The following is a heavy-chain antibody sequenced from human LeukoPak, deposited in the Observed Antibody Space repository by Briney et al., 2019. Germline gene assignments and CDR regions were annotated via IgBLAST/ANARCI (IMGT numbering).Heavy chain of an antibody. CDR3: ARELYTNHDLLWFDP. CDR2: VFSNGNT. CDR1: GGSITSYY. V-gene: IGHV4-4*08. Sequence: PSETLSLTCTVPGGSITSYYWSWIRQPPRKGLEYIGYVFSNGNTNYNPSLKSRVTISLDTSKNQFSLKLRSVTAADTAVYYCARELYTNHDLLWFDPWGQGTLVTVSS. D-gene: IGHD4-11*01. J-gene: IGHJ5*02.